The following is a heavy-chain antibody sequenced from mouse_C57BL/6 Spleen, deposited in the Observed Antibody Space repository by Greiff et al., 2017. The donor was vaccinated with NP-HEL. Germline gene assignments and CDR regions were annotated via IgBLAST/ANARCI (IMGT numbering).Heavy chain of an antibody. CDR3: ATTVVPSRGYFDV. J-gene: IGHJ1*03. CDR2: IYPRSGNT. V-gene: IGHV1-81*01. D-gene: IGHD1-1*01. CDR1: GYTFTSYG. Sequence: QVQLQQSGAELARPGASVKLSCKASGYTFTSYGISWVKQRTGQGLEWIGEIYPRSGNTYYNEKFKGKATLTADKSSSTAYMELRSLTSEDSAVYFCATTVVPSRGYFDVWGTGTTVTVSS.